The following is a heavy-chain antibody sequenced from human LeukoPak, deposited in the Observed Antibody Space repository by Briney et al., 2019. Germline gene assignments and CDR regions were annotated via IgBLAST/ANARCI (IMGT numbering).Heavy chain of an antibody. D-gene: IGHD2-21*02. CDR3: ARDGGLLPDN. Sequence: PGGSLRLSCAASGFTFSSYSMNWVRQPPGKGLVWISRISPDGNSRGYADSVKGRFIISRDSATNTLSLQMNSLTADDTAVYYCARDGGLLPDNWGKGTLVTVSS. CDR2: ISPDGNSR. V-gene: IGHV3-74*01. CDR1: GFTFSSYS. J-gene: IGHJ4*02.